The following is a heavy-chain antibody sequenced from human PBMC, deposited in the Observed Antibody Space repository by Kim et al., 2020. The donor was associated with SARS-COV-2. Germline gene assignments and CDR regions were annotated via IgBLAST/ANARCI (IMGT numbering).Heavy chain of an antibody. CDR2: IIPIFGTA. V-gene: IGHV1-69*13. CDR1: GGTFSSYA. Sequence: SVKVSCKASGGTFSSYAISWVRQAPGQGLEWMGGIIPIFGTANYAQKFQGRVTITADESTSTAYMELSSLRSEDTAVYYCARERRAGSSGIFDYWGQGTLVTVSS. CDR3: ARERRAGSSGIFDY. D-gene: IGHD3-22*01. J-gene: IGHJ4*02.